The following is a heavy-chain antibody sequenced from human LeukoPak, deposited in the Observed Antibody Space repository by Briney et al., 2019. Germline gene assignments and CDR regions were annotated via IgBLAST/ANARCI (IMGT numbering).Heavy chain of an antibody. CDR3: ARGRDYYDSSGYYYPY. V-gene: IGHV4-34*01. CDR2: INHSGST. Sequence: SETLSLTCAVYGGSFSGYYWSWIRRPPGKGLEWIGEINHSGSTNYNPSLKSRVTISVGTSKNQFSLKLSSVTAADTAVYYCARGRDYYDSSGYYYPYWGLGTLVTVSS. J-gene: IGHJ4*02. CDR1: GGSFSGYY. D-gene: IGHD3-22*01.